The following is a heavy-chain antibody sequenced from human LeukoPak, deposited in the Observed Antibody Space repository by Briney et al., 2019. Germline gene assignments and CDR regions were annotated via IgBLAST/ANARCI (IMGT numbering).Heavy chain of an antibody. V-gene: IGHV3-9*01. D-gene: IGHD2-2*01. J-gene: IGHJ1*01. Sequence: PGGSLRLSCAASGFTLYDYGMGWVRPAPGEGLGWGSGICLDSGCIGYADSVKGRFTISRDNAKNSLYLQMNSLRAEDTALYYCAKDMGSGYCSSTSCRAEYFQHWGQGTLVTVSS. CDR1: GFTLYDYG. CDR2: ICLDSGCI. CDR3: AKDMGSGYCSSTSCRAEYFQH.